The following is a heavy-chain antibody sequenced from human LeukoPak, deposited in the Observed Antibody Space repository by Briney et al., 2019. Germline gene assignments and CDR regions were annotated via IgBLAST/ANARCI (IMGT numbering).Heavy chain of an antibody. J-gene: IGHJ4*02. CDR2: IYTSGST. Sequence: SETLSLTCTASGCSISSYYWRWIRQPAGKGLEWIGRIYTSGSTNYNPSLKSRVTMSVDTSKNQFSLKLSSVTAADTAVYYCSGYCSSTSCYGIDYWGQGTLVTVSS. D-gene: IGHD2-2*01. CDR3: SGYCSSTSCYGIDY. V-gene: IGHV4-4*07. CDR1: GCSISSYY.